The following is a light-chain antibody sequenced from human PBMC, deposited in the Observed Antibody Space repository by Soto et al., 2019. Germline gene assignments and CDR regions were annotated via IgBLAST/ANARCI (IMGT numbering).Light chain of an antibody. V-gene: IGKV1-12*01. CDR1: ESIRTW. CDR2: AAS. J-gene: IGKJ4*01. CDR3: QQANSFPLT. Sequence: DIQMTQSPTTLSASIGDRVTITCLASESIRTWLAWYQHKPGKAPNLLIYAASSLHSGVPSRFSGSGSGTDFTLTISSLQPEDFATYYCQQANSFPLTFGGGTKVDIK.